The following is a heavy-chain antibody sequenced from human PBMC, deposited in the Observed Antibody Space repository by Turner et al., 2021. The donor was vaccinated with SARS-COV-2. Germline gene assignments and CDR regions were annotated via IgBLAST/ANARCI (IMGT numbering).Heavy chain of an antibody. Sequence: HLQLQESGPGLLMPSETLSLTCTVSGGSISSSSYYWGWIRQPPGKGLEWIGSIYYSGITYYNPSLKSRVTISVDTSKNQFSLKLSSVTAADTAVYYCARLMDTAMDYYGMDVWGQGTTVTVSS. CDR1: GGSISSSSYY. CDR2: IYYSGIT. D-gene: IGHD5-18*01. V-gene: IGHV4-39*01. J-gene: IGHJ6*02. CDR3: ARLMDTAMDYYGMDV.